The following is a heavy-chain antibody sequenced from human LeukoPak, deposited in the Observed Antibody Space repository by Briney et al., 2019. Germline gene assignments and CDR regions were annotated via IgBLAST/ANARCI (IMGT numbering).Heavy chain of an antibody. Sequence: PGGSLRLSCAASGFTFSSYGMHWVRQAPGKGLEWVAVISYDGSNKYYADSVKGRLTISRDNSKNTLYLQMNSLRAEDTAVYYCAKGRVAAAGTGFGFDYWGQGTLVTVSS. J-gene: IGHJ4*02. CDR2: ISYDGSNK. CDR1: GFTFSSYG. D-gene: IGHD6-13*01. CDR3: AKGRVAAAGTGFGFDY. V-gene: IGHV3-30*18.